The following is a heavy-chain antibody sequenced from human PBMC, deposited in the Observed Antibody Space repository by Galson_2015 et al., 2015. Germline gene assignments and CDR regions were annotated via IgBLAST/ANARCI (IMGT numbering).Heavy chain of an antibody. Sequence: SLRLSCAASGFTFSSYAMHWVRQAPGKGLEWVAVISYDGSNKYYADSVKGRFTISRDNSKNTLYLQMNSLRAEDTAVYYCARSRGSYYGMDVWGQGTTVTVSS. CDR1: GFTFSSYA. CDR3: ARSRGSYYGMDV. V-gene: IGHV3-30-3*01. J-gene: IGHJ6*02. D-gene: IGHD1-26*01. CDR2: ISYDGSNK.